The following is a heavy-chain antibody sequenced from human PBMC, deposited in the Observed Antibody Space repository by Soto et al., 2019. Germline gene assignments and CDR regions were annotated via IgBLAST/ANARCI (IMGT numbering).Heavy chain of an antibody. D-gene: IGHD4-17*01. CDR2: ISYEGNKK. CDR3: ARDHDYGILFYYGMDV. CDR1: GFTFINYA. V-gene: IGHV3-30-3*01. J-gene: IGHJ6*02. Sequence: QVQLVESGGGLVQPGRSLRLSCAASGFTFINYAMHWVRQAPGKGLEGVAVISYEGNKKYYDDSVKGRFTISRDNSKNTLSLQMNSMRTEDTAVYYCARDHDYGILFYYGMDVWGQGTTVTVSS.